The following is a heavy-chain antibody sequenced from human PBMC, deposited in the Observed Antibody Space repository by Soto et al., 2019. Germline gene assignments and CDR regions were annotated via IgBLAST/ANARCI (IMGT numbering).Heavy chain of an antibody. CDR3: AKRSAEDEQWLVLYYYYGMDV. CDR2: ISGSGGST. V-gene: IGHV3-23*01. D-gene: IGHD6-19*01. Sequence: GGSLRLSCAASGFTFSSYAMSWVRQAPGKGLEWVSAISGSGGSTYYADSVKGRFTISRDNSKNTLYLQMNSLRAEDTAVYYCAKRSAEDEQWLVLYYYYGMDVWGQGTTVTVSS. CDR1: GFTFSSYA. J-gene: IGHJ6*02.